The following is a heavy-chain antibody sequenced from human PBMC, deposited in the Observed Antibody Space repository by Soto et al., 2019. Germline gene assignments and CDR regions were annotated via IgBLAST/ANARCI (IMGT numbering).Heavy chain of an antibody. J-gene: IGHJ6*02. D-gene: IGHD2-8*01. CDR2: ISGYNGDT. V-gene: IGHV1-18*01. Sequence: QGQLVQSGAEVKKPGASVKVSCKASGYTFTRYGISWVRQAPGQGLEWMGWISGYNGDTKYAQKFQGRVTMTVDTSTTTAYMELRSRTSDDRAVYYCAKNGQPPYYYYGMDVWGQGPTVTVSS. CDR1: GYTFTRYG. CDR3: AKNGQPPYYYYGMDV.